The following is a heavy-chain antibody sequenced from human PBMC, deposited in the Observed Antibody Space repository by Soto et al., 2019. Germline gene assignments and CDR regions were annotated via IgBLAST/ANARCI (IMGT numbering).Heavy chain of an antibody. CDR3: ASAVVTAFDY. CDR2: ISYDGSNK. CDR1: GFTFSSYA. V-gene: IGHV3-30-3*01. D-gene: IGHD2-21*02. J-gene: IGHJ4*02. Sequence: ESGGGVVQPGRSLRLSCAASGFTFSSYAMHWVRQAPGKGLEWVAVISYDGSNKYYADSVKGRFTISRDNSKNTLYLQMNSLRAEDTAVYYCASAVVTAFDYWGQGTLVTVSS.